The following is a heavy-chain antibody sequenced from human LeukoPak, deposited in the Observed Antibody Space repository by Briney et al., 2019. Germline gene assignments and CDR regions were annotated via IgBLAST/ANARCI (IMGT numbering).Heavy chain of an antibody. CDR3: ARSPKFDYHRPGERAFDI. D-gene: IGHD3-16*01. V-gene: IGHV4-38-2*02. Sequence: SETLSLTCTVSGDSISSGNYWGWIRQPPGKGLECIGSIFHTGSTYFNLSLKSRVTISVDTSKNQFSLKLSSVTAADTAVYYCARSPKFDYHRPGERAFDIWGQGRMVTVSS. CDR1: GDSISSGNY. J-gene: IGHJ3*02. CDR2: IFHTGST.